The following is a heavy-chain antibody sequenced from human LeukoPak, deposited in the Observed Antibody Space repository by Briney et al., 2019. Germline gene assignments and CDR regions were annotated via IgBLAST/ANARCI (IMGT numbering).Heavy chain of an antibody. CDR2: ITSSSSTI. CDR1: GFTFSTCG. J-gene: IGHJ4*02. CDR3: ARGVGTTGNY. V-gene: IGHV3-48*01. D-gene: IGHD1-26*01. Sequence: GGSLRLSCTASGFTFSTCGMTWVRQAPGKGLEWVSFITSSSSTIYYADSVKGRFTISRDNAKNSLYLQMNSLRAEDTAIYYCARGVGTTGNYWGQGTLVTVSS.